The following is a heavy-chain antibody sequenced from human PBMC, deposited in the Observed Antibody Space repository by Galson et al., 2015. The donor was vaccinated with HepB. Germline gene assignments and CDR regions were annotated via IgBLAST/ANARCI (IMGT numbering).Heavy chain of an antibody. CDR3: ASAYQLLYSWFDP. J-gene: IGHJ5*02. CDR1: GYTFTSYD. D-gene: IGHD2-2*02. CDR2: MNPNSGNT. Sequence: SVKVSCKASGYTFTSYDINWVRQATGQGLEWMGWMNPNSGNTGYAQKFQGRVTMTRNTSISTAYMELSSLRSEDTAVYYCASAYQLLYSWFDPWGQGTLVTVSS. V-gene: IGHV1-8*01.